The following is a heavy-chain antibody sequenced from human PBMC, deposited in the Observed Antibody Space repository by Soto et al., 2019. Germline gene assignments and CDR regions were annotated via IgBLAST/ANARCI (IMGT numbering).Heavy chain of an antibody. Sequence: SETLSLTCTVSGGSVSSGSHQWSWIRQSPGKGLEWIGYIYYTGSTNYNPSLKSRGTISVDTSKNQFSLKLASVTAADTALYFCARIQFSDFWSGSVPMDVWGQGTTVTVSS. CDR2: IYYTGST. V-gene: IGHV4-61*01. CDR1: GGSVSSGSHQ. J-gene: IGHJ6*02. D-gene: IGHD3-3*01. CDR3: ARIQFSDFWSGSVPMDV.